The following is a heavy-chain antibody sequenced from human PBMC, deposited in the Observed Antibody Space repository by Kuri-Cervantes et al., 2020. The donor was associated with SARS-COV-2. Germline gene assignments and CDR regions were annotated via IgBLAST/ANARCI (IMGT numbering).Heavy chain of an antibody. J-gene: IGHJ6*02. CDR3: ARPGFLEHPDHYYGMDV. V-gene: IGHV3-11*03. CDR2: ISISSSYT. CDR1: GFTFSAYY. Sequence: GGSLRLSWAASGFTFSAYYRSWIRQAPGKGLEWVSYISISSSYTNYADSVKGRFTISRDNAKNSLYLQKNSRRAEDTAVYYCARPGFLEHPDHYYGMDVWGQGTTVTVSS. D-gene: IGHD3-3*01.